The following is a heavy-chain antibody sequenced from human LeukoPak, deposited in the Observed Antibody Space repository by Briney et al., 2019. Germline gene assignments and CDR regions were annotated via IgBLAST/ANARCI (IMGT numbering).Heavy chain of an antibody. Sequence: GGSLRLSCAASGFTVNNAWLSWVRQAPGKGLEWVGRIKSKTDGEIIDYAAPVKGRFIISRDDSINTLYLQMNSLQTEDTAVYYCARYRHFFDYWGRGTLVTVSS. J-gene: IGHJ4*02. CDR2: IKSKTDGEII. CDR1: GFTVNNAW. D-gene: IGHD3-9*01. V-gene: IGHV3-15*01. CDR3: ARYRHFFDY.